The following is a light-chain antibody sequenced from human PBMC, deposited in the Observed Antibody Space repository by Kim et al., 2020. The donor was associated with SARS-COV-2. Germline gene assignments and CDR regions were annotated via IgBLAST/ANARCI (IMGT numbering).Light chain of an antibody. CDR2: GKD. V-gene: IGLV3-19*01. Sequence: VALGQTVRITCQGDSLRSYYATWYQRKPGQTPKGVIYGKDNRPSGVPDRFSGSSSGNTAYLTITGTQAGNEADYYCNSRDSNDYVVFGGGTKVTVL. J-gene: IGLJ2*01. CDR3: NSRDSNDYVV. CDR1: SLRSYY.